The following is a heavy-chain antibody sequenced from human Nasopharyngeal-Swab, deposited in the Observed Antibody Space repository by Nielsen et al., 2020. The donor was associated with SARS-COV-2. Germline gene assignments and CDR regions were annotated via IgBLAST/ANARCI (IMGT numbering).Heavy chain of an antibody. D-gene: IGHD3-10*01. CDR3: ARVFYGSVNSRWHFDL. V-gene: IGHV3-72*01. J-gene: IGHJ2*01. CDR2: TRTKANTYTT. CDR1: GFTFSDHY. Sequence: GESLKISCAASGFTFSDHYMDWVRQAPGKGLEWVGRTRTKANTYTTEYAASGEGRFTVSRDDSKNSLYLQMNSLNTEDTAVYFCARVFYGSVNSRWHFDLWGRGTLVTVSS.